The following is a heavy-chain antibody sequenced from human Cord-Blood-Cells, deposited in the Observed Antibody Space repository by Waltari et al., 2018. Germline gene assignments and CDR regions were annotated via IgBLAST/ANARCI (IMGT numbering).Heavy chain of an antibody. D-gene: IGHD1-26*01. CDR3: ARHGLVGAGRPGALYWYFDL. CDR2: IYYSGST. V-gene: IGHV4-39*01. Sequence: QLQLQESGPGLVKPSETLSLTCTVSGGSISSSSYYWGWIRQPPGKGLEWIGSIYYSGSTYYNPSLKSRVTISVDTSKNQFSLKLSSVTAADTAVYYCARHGLVGAGRPGALYWYFDLWGRGTLVTVSS. J-gene: IGHJ2*01. CDR1: GGSISSSSYY.